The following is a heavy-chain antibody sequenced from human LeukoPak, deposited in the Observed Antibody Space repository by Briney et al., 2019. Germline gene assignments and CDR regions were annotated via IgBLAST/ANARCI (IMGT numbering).Heavy chain of an antibody. CDR2: ISAHYGNT. V-gene: IGHV1-18*01. J-gene: IGHJ4*02. CDR1: GYTFTSYG. CDR3: ARDFFHGHCSGLTCFLLDS. D-gene: IGHD2-15*01. Sequence: ASVKVSCKASGYTFTSYGITWVGQAPGQGLEWMGWISAHYGNTNYAQKFQGRLTMTTDTSTNTAYMELRSLRPDDTAVYFCARDFFHGHCSGLTCFLLDSWGQGSLVTVSS.